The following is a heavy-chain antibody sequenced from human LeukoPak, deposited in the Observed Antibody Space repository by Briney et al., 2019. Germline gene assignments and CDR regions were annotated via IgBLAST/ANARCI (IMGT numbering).Heavy chain of an antibody. J-gene: IGHJ5*02. CDR3: ARWDFGDYEAPS. CDR2: IYHSGST. V-gene: IGHV4-38-2*01. D-gene: IGHD4-17*01. CDR1: GYSISSGYY. Sequence: AETLSLTCAVSGYSISSGYYWGWIRQPPGKGLEWIGSIYHSGSTYYNPSLKSRVTISVDTSKNQFSLKLSSVTAADTAVYYCARWDFGDYEAPSWGQGTLVTVSS.